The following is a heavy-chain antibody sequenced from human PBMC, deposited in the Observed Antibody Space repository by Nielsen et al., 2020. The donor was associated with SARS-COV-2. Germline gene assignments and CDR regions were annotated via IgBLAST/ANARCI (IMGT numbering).Heavy chain of an antibody. CDR2: IYYTGRT. V-gene: IGHV4-59*01. D-gene: IGHD1-26*01. Sequence: RQAPGKGLEWIGYIYYTGRTSYNPSLRSGVIISVDTSKNQFSIKLSSVTAADTAVYYCEQESRTGSYLREGMESGFDTWGQGTMVTVSS. CDR3: EQESRTGSYLREGMESGFDT. J-gene: IGHJ3*02.